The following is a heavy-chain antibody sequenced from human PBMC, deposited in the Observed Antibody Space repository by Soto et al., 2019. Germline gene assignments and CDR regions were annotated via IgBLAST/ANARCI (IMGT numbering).Heavy chain of an antibody. D-gene: IGHD3-22*01. CDR2: ICSTDGS. CDR3: ARLTWESSGLYYFDY. J-gene: IGHJ4*02. CDR1: GGSISNYC. Sequence: SETLSLTCTVSGGSISNYCWSWIRQPAGKGLEWIGRICSTDGSNYNPSLESRVTMSVDTSKNQLALKLSSVTAADTAVYYCARLTWESSGLYYFDYWGQGTLVTVSS. V-gene: IGHV4-4*07.